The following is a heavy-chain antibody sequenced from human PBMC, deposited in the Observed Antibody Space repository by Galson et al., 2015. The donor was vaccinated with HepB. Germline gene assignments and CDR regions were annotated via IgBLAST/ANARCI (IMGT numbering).Heavy chain of an antibody. CDR1: GGTFSSYT. J-gene: IGHJ6*02. CDR2: IIPILGIA. CDR3: ARDGIVVVPAATHFASYYYYGMDV. Sequence: SVKVSCKASGGTFSSYTISWVRQAPGQGLEWMGRIIPILGIANYAQKFQGRVTITADKSTSTAYMELSSLRSEDTAVYYCARDGIVVVPAATHFASYYYYGMDVWGQGTTVTVSS. D-gene: IGHD2-2*01. V-gene: IGHV1-69*04.